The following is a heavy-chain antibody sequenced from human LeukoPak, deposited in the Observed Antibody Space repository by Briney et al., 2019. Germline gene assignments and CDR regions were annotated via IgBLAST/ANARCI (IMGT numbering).Heavy chain of an antibody. CDR3: ATVGGSNAFDI. D-gene: IGHD1-26*01. CDR1: GFPFSSYW. J-gene: IGHJ3*02. CDR2: INSDGSST. Sequence: GGSLRLSCAASGFPFSSYWVHWVRQAPGKGLVWVSPINSDGSSTSYADSVKGRFTISRDNAKNTLSLQMNSLRAEDTAVYYCATVGGSNAFDIWGQGTMVIVSS. V-gene: IGHV3-74*01.